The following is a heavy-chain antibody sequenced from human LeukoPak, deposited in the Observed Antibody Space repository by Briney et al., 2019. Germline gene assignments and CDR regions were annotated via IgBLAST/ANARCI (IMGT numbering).Heavy chain of an antibody. CDR1: GYTFTGYY. CDR3: ARGRDSSAHDAFDI. D-gene: IGHD3-22*01. CDR2: INPNSGGT. Sequence: GASVKVSCKASGYTFTGYYMHWVRQAPGQGLEWMGWINPNSGGTNYAQKFQGRVTMTRDTSISTAYMELSRLRSDDTAVYYCARGRDSSAHDAFDIWGQGTMVTVSS. V-gene: IGHV1-2*02. J-gene: IGHJ3*02.